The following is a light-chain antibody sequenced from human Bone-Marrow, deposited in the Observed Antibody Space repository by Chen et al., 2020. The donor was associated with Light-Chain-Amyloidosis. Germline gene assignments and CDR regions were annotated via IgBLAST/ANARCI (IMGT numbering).Light chain of an antibody. J-gene: IGLJ3*02. CDR1: NIGSTS. CDR3: QVWDRSSDRPV. V-gene: IGLV3-21*02. CDR2: DDS. Sequence: SYVLPPPSSLSLPPAQTATFACGGNNIGSTSVPWYQQTPGQAPLLVVYDDSDRPSGIPERVSGSNSGNTATLTISRVEAGDEADYYCQVWDRSSDRPVFGGGTKLTV.